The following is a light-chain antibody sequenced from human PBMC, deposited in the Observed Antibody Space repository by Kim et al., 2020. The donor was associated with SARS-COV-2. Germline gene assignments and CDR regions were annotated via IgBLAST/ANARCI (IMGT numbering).Light chain of an antibody. V-gene: IGLV3-21*04. CDR1: NIESES. Sequence: SYELTQPPSVSVAPGKTATITCGGDNIESESVHWYQQKSGQAPVLVISYDSDRPSGIPERFSASNSGNTATLTISRVEAGDKADYFCQVWDTNSDQAVFGGGTQLTVL. CDR2: YDS. CDR3: QVWDTNSDQAV. J-gene: IGLJ2*01.